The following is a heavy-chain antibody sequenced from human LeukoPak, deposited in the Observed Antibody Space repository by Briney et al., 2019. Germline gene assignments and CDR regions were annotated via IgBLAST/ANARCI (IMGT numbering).Heavy chain of an antibody. J-gene: IGHJ4*02. Sequence: GGSLRLSCAASGFTFSSYSMNWVRQTPGKGLEWVSYISSGGSTTYYAGSVKGRFTVSRDNAKNSLYLQMNSLRAEDTAVYYCARDHMGYDYWGQGTLVTVSS. CDR1: GFTFSSYS. V-gene: IGHV3-48*04. CDR3: ARDHMGYDY. CDR2: ISSGGSTT. D-gene: IGHD1-26*01.